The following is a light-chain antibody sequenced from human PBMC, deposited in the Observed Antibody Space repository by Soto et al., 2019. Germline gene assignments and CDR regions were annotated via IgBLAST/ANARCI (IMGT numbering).Light chain of an antibody. Sequence: AIQLTQSPSSLSASVGDRVTITCRASQGISSGLAWYQQKPGKAPKLLMYDVSSLESGVPSRFSGSGSGTYFTLTISSLQPEDFASYYCQQFNSYPLTFGGGTKVEIK. CDR1: QGISSG. J-gene: IGKJ4*01. V-gene: IGKV1-13*02. CDR3: QQFNSYPLT. CDR2: DVS.